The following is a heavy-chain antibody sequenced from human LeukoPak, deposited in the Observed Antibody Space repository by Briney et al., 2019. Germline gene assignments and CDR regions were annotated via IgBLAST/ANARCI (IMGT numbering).Heavy chain of an antibody. CDR3: ARDRRNLWGGYINNWFDP. Sequence: SETLSLTCTVSGGSISSYYWSWIRQPPGKGLEWIGYIYYSGSTNYNPSLKSRVTISVDTSKNQFSLKLSSVTAADTAVYYCARDRRNLWGGYINNWFDPWGQGTLVTVSS. CDR1: GGSISSYY. D-gene: IGHD3-3*01. J-gene: IGHJ5*02. V-gene: IGHV4-59*01. CDR2: IYYSGST.